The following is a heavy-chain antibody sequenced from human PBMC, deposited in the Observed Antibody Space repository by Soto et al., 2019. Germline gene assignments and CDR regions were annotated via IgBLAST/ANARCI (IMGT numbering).Heavy chain of an antibody. CDR1: GGSISSSSYY. D-gene: IGHD3-10*01. CDR3: ARHVRSSGGYGSGKGNWFDP. Sequence: SETLSLTCTVSGGSISSSSYYWGWIRQPPGKGLEWIGSIYYSGSTYYNPSLKSRVTISVDTSKNQFSLKLSSVTAADTAVYYCARHVRSSGGYGSGKGNWFDPWGQGTLVTVSS. J-gene: IGHJ5*02. V-gene: IGHV4-39*01. CDR2: IYYSGST.